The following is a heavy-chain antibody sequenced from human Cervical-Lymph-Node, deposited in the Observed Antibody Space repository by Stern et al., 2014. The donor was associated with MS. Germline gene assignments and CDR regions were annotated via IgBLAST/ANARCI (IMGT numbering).Heavy chain of an antibody. Sequence: VQLVESGAEVKKPGASVKGSCKASGYTFTSYGISWVRQAPGQGLEWMGWISAYNGNTNYAQKLQGRVTMTTDTSTSTAYMELRSLRSDDTAVYYCARVLGGASAAAGLNWFDPWGQGTLVTVSS. CDR1: GYTFTSYG. CDR2: ISAYNGNT. D-gene: IGHD6-13*01. V-gene: IGHV1-18*01. CDR3: ARVLGGASAAAGLNWFDP. J-gene: IGHJ5*02.